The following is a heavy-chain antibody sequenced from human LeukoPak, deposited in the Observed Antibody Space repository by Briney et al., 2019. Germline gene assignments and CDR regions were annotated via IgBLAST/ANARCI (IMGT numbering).Heavy chain of an antibody. D-gene: IGHD2-8*01. Sequence: GGSLRLSCADSGFTFSSYWMHWVRQAPGKGREWGSRINRDGSSTSYADSVKGRFTISRDNAKNTLYLQMNSLRAEDTAVYYCARAPHCTNGVCAGGDAFDIWGQGTMVTVSS. J-gene: IGHJ3*02. CDR2: INRDGSST. CDR3: ARAPHCTNGVCAGGDAFDI. CDR1: GFTFSSYW. V-gene: IGHV3-74*01.